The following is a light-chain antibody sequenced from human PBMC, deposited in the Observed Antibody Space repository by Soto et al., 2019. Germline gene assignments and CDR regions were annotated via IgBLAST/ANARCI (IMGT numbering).Light chain of an antibody. CDR2: GAS. CDR1: QNVRAF. V-gene: IGKV3-15*01. CDR3: QQYHTWPPIT. Sequence: EVVLTQSPATLSLSPGERATLSCRASQNVRAFLDWYQQKPGQAPRLLIDGASTRAAGIPPRFSGSGSGTEFTLTISSLQSEDFAVYYCQQYHTWPPITFGQGTRLEIK. J-gene: IGKJ5*01.